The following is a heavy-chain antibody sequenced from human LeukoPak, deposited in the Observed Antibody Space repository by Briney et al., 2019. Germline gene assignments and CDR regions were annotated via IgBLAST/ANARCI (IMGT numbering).Heavy chain of an antibody. V-gene: IGHV3-53*01. CDR2: IYSGGST. J-gene: IGHJ4*02. CDR1: GFTVSSNY. CDR3: TTAAGDYYDTSGYFFDY. D-gene: IGHD3-22*01. Sequence: GGSLRLSCAASGFTVSSNYMSWVRQAPGKGLEWVSIIYSGGSTFYADSVKGRFTISRDNSKNTLYLQMNSLRAEDTAVYYCTTAAGDYYDTSGYFFDYWGQGTLVTVSS.